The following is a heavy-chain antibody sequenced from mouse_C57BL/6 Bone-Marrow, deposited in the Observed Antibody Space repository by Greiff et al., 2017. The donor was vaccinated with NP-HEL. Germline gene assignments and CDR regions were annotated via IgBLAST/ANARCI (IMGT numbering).Heavy chain of an antibody. D-gene: IGHD2-4*01. V-gene: IGHV1-26*01. CDR1: GYTFTDYY. CDR3: ARATYDDYDGAMDF. J-gene: IGHJ4*01. Sequence: EVQLHQSGPELVKPGASVKISCKASGYTFTDYYMNWVKQSHGKSLEWIGDINPNTGGNSYNQKFKGKATLTVDKSSSTAYMELRSLTSEDSAVCYCARATYDDYDGAMDFWDRGTSVTVSA. CDR2: INPNTGGN.